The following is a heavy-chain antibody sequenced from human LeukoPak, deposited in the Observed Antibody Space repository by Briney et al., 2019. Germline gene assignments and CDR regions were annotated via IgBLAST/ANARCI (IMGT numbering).Heavy chain of an antibody. D-gene: IGHD6-19*01. V-gene: IGHV4-61*08. CDR2: IYYSGST. CDR1: GGSISSGGYY. J-gene: IGHJ5*02. Sequence: PSQTLSLTCTVSGGSISSGGYYWSWIRQPPGKGLEWIGSIYYSGSTNYNPSLKSRITISVDTSKNQFSLKLSSMTAADTAVYYCARGATVGGVAPFDPWGQGTLVTVSS. CDR3: ARGATVGGVAPFDP.